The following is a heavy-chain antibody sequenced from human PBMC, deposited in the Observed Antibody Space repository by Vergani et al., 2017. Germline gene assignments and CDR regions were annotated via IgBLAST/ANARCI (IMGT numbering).Heavy chain of an antibody. D-gene: IGHD2-8*01. J-gene: IGHJ5*02. V-gene: IGHV1-2*02. CDR3: ARDMGDIVLRGWFDP. Sequence: QVQLVQSGAEVKKPGASVKVSCKASGYTFTGYYMHWVRQAPGQGLEWMGWINPNSGGTNYAQKFQGRVTMTRDTSISTAYMELSRLGSDGTAVYYWARDMGDIVLRGWFDPWGQGTLVTVSS. CDR1: GYTFTGYY. CDR2: INPNSGGT.